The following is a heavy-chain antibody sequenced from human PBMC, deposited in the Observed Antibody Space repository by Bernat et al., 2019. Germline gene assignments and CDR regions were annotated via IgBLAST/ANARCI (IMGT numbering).Heavy chain of an antibody. CDR3: ARTPYYDSSGLNDAFDI. CDR2: IDWDDDK. V-gene: IGHV2-70*01. Sequence: QVTLRESGPALVKPTQTLTLTCTFSGFSLSTSGMRVSWIRQPPGKALEWLALIDWDDDKYYSTSLKTRLTISKDTSKNQVVLTMTNMDPVDTATYYCARTPYYDSSGLNDAFDIWGQGTMVTVSS. CDR1: GFSLSTSGMR. D-gene: IGHD3-22*01. J-gene: IGHJ3*02.